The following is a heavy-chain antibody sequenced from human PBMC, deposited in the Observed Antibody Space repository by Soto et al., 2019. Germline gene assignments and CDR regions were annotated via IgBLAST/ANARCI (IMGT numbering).Heavy chain of an antibody. CDR1: GGVFRNYA. V-gene: IGHV1-69*13. CDR3: ARDRWGSYSFDS. J-gene: IGHJ5*01. CDR2: IIPVFGTA. D-gene: IGHD1-26*01. Sequence: SVKVSCKASGGVFRNYAINWVRQAPGQGLEWMGGIIPVFGTADYAQKFQGRVTITADESTTTAYMELTSLKTEDTAVYYCARDRWGSYSFDSWGQGTLVTVSS.